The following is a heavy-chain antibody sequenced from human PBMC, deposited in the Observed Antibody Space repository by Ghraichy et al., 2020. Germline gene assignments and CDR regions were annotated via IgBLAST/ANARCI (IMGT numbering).Heavy chain of an antibody. CDR3: ARIGYCSGGSCLPYMDV. J-gene: IGHJ6*03. V-gene: IGHV4-34*01. CDR1: GGSFSGYY. CDR2: INHSGST. Sequence: SETLSLTCAVYGGSFSGYYWSWIRQPPGKGLEWIGEINHSGSTNYNPSLKSRVTISVDTSKNQFSLKLSSVTAADTAVYYCARIGYCSGGSCLPYMDVWGKGTTVTVSS. D-gene: IGHD2-15*01.